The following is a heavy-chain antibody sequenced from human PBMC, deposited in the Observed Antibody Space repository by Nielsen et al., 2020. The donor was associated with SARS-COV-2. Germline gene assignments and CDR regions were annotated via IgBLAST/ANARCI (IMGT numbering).Heavy chain of an antibody. CDR1: GFIFDDYV. CDR2: ITWNGGST. Sequence: GESLKISCAATGFIFDDYVMSLVRQAPGTGLEWVSVITWNGGSTGYADSVKGRFTISRDNAKNSLYLQMNIMRDEDTAVYYCAPPPLHGGDYPGYWGQGTLVTVSS. CDR3: APPPLHGGDYPGY. D-gene: IGHD4-17*01. J-gene: IGHJ4*02. V-gene: IGHV3-20*04.